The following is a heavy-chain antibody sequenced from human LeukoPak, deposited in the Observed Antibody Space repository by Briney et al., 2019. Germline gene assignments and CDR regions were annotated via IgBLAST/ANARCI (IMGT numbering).Heavy chain of an antibody. CDR1: GFTFSSFA. Sequence: GGSLRLSCAASGFTFSSFAMSWVRQAPGKGLEWFSGISGSGTSTYYAESVSGRFTISRDSSKNTLYLQMNSLRAEDTAVYHCAKDRASGSHYYFDFWGQGTLVTVSS. D-gene: IGHD3-10*01. V-gene: IGHV3-23*01. CDR3: AKDRASGSHYYFDF. J-gene: IGHJ4*02. CDR2: ISGSGTST.